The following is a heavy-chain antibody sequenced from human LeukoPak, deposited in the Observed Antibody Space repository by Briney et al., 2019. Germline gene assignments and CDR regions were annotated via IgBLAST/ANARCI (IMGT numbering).Heavy chain of an antibody. D-gene: IGHD1-26*01. CDR2: IYHSGST. CDR1: GYSITSGYY. CDR3: ARGSAMGY. Sequence: PSETLSLTCAVSGYSITSGYYWGWIRQPPGKGLEWIGNIYHSGSTYYNPSLKSRVTLSVDTSKNQFSLKLTFVTAADTAVYYCARGSAMGYWGQGSLVTVSS. V-gene: IGHV4-38-2*01. J-gene: IGHJ4*02.